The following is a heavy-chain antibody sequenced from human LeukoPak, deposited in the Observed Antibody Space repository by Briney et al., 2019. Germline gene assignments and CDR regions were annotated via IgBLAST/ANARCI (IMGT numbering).Heavy chain of an antibody. D-gene: IGHD3-10*02. CDR1: GFTFSSYE. J-gene: IGHJ6*04. CDR2: ISSSGSTI. CDR3: AELGTTMIGGV. Sequence: GGSLRLSCAASGFTFSSYEMNWVRQAPGKGLEWVSYISSSGSTIYYADSVKGRFTISRDNAKNSLYLQMNSLRAEDTAVYYCAELGTTMIGGVWGKGTTVTISS. V-gene: IGHV3-48*03.